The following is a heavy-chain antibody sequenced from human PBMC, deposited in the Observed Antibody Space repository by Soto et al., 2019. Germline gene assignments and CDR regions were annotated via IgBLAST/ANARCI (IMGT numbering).Heavy chain of an antibody. D-gene: IGHD3-3*01. CDR2: IYWDDDK. CDR3: AHRVLRTVFGLVTTTAIYFDF. J-gene: IGHJ4*02. CDR1: GFSLTTSGVG. V-gene: IGHV2-5*02. Sequence: QITLNESGPTVVRPTETLTLTCRFSGFSLTTSGVGAGWIRQSPGKAPEWLALIYWDDDKRYSASLKSRVTITKDTSKNQVVLTVSDLDPTDTATYYCAHRVLRTVFGLVTTTAIYFDFWGQGTPVAVSS.